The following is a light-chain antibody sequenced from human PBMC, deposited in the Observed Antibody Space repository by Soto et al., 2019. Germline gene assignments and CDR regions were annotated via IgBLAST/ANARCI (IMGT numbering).Light chain of an antibody. CDR3: QQYGSSWT. CDR1: QTVTSNY. J-gene: IGKJ1*01. CDR2: GAS. V-gene: IGKV3-20*01. Sequence: EIVLTQSPGTLSLSPGERATLSCWASQTVTSNYLAWYQQKPGQAPRLLIFGASIRVTGIPDRFSGSGYGTDFTLTISRLEPEDFAVYYCQQYGSSWTFGQGTKVDIK.